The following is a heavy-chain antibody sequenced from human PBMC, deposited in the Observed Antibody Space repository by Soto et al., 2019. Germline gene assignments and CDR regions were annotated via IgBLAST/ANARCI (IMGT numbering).Heavy chain of an antibody. V-gene: IGHV1-8*01. J-gene: IGHJ4*02. CDR3: ARVGGSYYFDY. CDR1: GYTFTSYD. Sequence: ASVKVSCKASGYTFTSYDINWVRQATGQGLEWMGWMNPNSGNTGYAQKLQGRVTMTTDTSTSTAYMELRSLRSDDTAVYYCARVGGSYYFDYWSQGTLVTVSS. CDR2: MNPNSGNT. D-gene: IGHD1-26*01.